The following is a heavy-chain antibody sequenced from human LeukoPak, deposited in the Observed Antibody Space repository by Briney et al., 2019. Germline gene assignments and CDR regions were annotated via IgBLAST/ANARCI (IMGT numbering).Heavy chain of an antibody. CDR1: GGSISSYY. D-gene: IGHD2-21*02. V-gene: IGHV4-4*07. CDR3: ARGVGDARNFHFDD. CDR2: IYKSGSN. J-gene: IGHJ4*02. Sequence: SETLSLTCTVSGGSISSYYWSWLRQTVGKGVEGIGHIYKSGSNKYNPSLTSRGNMSVEKYKKQLSLRLSSVTAADTAVYYCARGVGDARNFHFDDWGQGTLVTVSS.